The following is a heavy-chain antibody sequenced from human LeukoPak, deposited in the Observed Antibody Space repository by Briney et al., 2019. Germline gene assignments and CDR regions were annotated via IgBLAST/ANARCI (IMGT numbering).Heavy chain of an antibody. CDR2: IKPDGSER. D-gene: IGHD6-19*01. CDR1: GFTVSSNY. V-gene: IGHV3-7*01. CDR3: AIGGGPGGRYAY. J-gene: IGHJ4*02. Sequence: PGGSLRLSCAASGFTVSSNYMSWVRQAPGKGLEWVANIKPDGSERYYVDSVKGRFTISRDNAEKSLYLQMNSLRAEDTAVYYCAIGGGPGGRYAYWGQGTLVTVSS.